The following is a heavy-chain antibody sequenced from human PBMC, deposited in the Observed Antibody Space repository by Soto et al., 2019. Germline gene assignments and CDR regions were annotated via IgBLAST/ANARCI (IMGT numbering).Heavy chain of an antibody. Sequence: SVKVSCRASGGTFSSYAISWVRQAPGQGLEWMGGIIPIFGTANYAQKFQGRVTITADESTSTAYMELSSLRSEDTAVYYCARGDYKDYYYYGMDVWGQGTTVTVSS. D-gene: IGHD4-4*01. J-gene: IGHJ6*02. CDR2: IIPIFGTA. CDR3: ARGDYKDYYYYGMDV. CDR1: GGTFSSYA. V-gene: IGHV1-69*13.